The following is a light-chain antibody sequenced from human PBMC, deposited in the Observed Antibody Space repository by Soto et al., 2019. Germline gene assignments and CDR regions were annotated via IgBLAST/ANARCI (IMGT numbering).Light chain of an antibody. CDR2: EGS. J-gene: IGLJ2*01. CDR3: CSYAGSSTLL. V-gene: IGLV2-23*03. Sequence: QSVLTQPASVSGSPGQSITISCTGTSSDVGGYYYVSWYQHHPGRAPKLMIYEGSKRPSGVSNRFSGSKSGNTASLTISGLQAEDEADYYCCSYAGSSTLLFGGGTQLTVL. CDR1: SSDVGGYYY.